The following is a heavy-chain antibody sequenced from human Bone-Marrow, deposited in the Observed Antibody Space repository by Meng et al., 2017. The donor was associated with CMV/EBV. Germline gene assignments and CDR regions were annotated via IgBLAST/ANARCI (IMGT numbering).Heavy chain of an antibody. Sequence: ISCKGSGYTFTSYWIAWVRQMPGKGLEYMGVIYPGNSDARYSPSFQGQVTISVDKSINTAYLHWSSLKASDTAMYYCARRGDARTLDFWGQGALVTVSS. CDR2: IYPGNSDA. J-gene: IGHJ4*02. V-gene: IGHV5-51*01. CDR3: ARRGDARTLDF. CDR1: GYTFTSYW.